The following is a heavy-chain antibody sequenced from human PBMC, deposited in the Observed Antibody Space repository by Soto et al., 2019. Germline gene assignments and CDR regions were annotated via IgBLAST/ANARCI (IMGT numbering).Heavy chain of an antibody. CDR2: ISNDGSNE. V-gene: IGHV3-30*18. Sequence: GGSLRLSCAGSGFTFRWFGMNWVRQAPGKWLEWVARISNDGSNEYYVDSVKGRFTISRDNSKNTLYLQMDSLRAEDTAVYYCAKGEVRGIIPSYFDYWGLGXLVTVHS. J-gene: IGHJ4*02. CDR3: AKGEVRGIIPSYFDY. CDR1: GFTFRWFG. D-gene: IGHD3-10*01.